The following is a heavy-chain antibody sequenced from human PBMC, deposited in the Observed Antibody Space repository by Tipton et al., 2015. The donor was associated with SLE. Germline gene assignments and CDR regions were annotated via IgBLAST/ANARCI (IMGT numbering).Heavy chain of an antibody. J-gene: IGHJ4*02. CDR2: ISGSGGST. CDR1: GFTFSSYW. V-gene: IGHV3-23*01. D-gene: IGHD3-10*01. CDR3: AKVAHYMDYFDY. Sequence: SLRLSCAASGFTFSSYWMHWVRQAPGKGLEWVSAISGSGGSTYYADSVKGRFTISRDNSKNTLYLQMNSLRAEDTAVYYCAKVAHYMDYFDYWGQGTLVTVSS.